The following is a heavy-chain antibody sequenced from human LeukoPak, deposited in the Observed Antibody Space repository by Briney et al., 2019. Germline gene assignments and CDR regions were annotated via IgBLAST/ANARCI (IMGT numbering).Heavy chain of an antibody. Sequence: SETLSLTCTVSGGSISSSSYYWGWIRQPPGKGLEWIGSIYYSGSTYYNPSLKSRVTISVDTSKNQFSLKMSSVTAADTAVYHCARGSAIDLDYWGQGTLVTVSS. J-gene: IGHJ4*02. V-gene: IGHV4-39*07. CDR3: ARGSAIDLDY. CDR1: GGSISSSSYY. D-gene: IGHD2-21*01. CDR2: IYYSGST.